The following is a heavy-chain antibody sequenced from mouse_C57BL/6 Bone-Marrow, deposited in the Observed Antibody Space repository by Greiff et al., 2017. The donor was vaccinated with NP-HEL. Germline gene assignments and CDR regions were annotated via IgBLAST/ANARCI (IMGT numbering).Heavy chain of an antibody. CDR3: ARSGYGILYYAMDY. Sequence: QVQLQQSGPGILQSSQTLSLTCSFSGFSLSTSGMGVSWIRQPSGKGLEWLAHIYWDDDKRYNPSLKSRLTISKDTSRNQVFLKITSVDTADTATYYCARSGYGILYYAMDYWGQGTSVTVSS. V-gene: IGHV8-12*01. D-gene: IGHD2-1*01. J-gene: IGHJ4*01. CDR2: IYWDDDK. CDR1: GFSLSTSGMG.